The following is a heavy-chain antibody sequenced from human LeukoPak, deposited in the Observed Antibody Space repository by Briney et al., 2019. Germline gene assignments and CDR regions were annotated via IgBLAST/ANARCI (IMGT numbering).Heavy chain of an antibody. CDR1: GFTFDDYA. D-gene: IGHD3-22*01. J-gene: IGHJ4*02. CDR3: AKDIQYYYDSSGYCDY. Sequence: PGRSLRLSCAASGFTFDDYAMHWVRQAPGKGLGWVSGISWNSGSIGYADSVKGRFTISRDNAKNSLYLQMNSLRAEDTALYYCAKDIQYYYDSSGYCDYWGQGTLVTVSS. V-gene: IGHV3-9*01. CDR2: ISWNSGSI.